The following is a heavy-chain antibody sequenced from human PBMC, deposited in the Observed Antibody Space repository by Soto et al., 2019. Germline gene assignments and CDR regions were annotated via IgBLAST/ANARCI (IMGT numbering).Heavy chain of an antibody. J-gene: IGHJ4*02. CDR3: ARRYGDPSSSTGFDY. CDR2: ISTYSGKT. D-gene: IGHD4-17*01. CDR1: GYSFTTYS. Sequence: QVKLVQSGAEVKKPGASVAVSCKASGYSFTTYSITWVRQAPGQGLEWMGGISTYSGKTYYAQNFQGRVTMTTDTSTSTAYIDLRSLTSDDTAVYYCARRYGDPSSSTGFDYWGQGTLVSVSS. V-gene: IGHV1-18*01.